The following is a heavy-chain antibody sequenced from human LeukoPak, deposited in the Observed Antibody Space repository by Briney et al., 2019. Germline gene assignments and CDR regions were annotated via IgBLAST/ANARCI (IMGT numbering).Heavy chain of an antibody. D-gene: IGHD6-6*01. CDR2: IYYSGST. Sequence: SQTLSLTCTVSGGSISSYYWSWIRQPPGKGLEWIGYIYYSGSTNYNPSLKSRVTISVDTSKNQFSLKLSSVTAADTAVYYCARAIAAPGDYFDYWGQGTLVTVSS. V-gene: IGHV4-59*01. CDR1: GGSISSYY. CDR3: ARAIAAPGDYFDY. J-gene: IGHJ4*02.